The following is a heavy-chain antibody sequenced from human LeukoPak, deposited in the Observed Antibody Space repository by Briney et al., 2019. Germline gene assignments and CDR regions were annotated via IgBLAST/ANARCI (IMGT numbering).Heavy chain of an antibody. CDR1: GFSFSTHS. D-gene: IGHD1-1*01. V-gene: IGHV3-21*05. J-gene: IGHJ3*02. CDR3: VADGTGVLPGDAFDI. CDR2: ISHINNDA. Sequence: PGGSLSLSCAASGFSFSTHSLNWVRQAPGKGLEWISYISHINNDALYGESVKGRLPISRDNANHSLYVEMHTLRAEDTAMYYCVADGTGVLPGDAFDIWSQGTMVTVSA.